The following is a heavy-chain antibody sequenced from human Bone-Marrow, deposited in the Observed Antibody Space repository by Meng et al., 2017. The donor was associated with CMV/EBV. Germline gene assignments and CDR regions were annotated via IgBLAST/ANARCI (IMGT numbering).Heavy chain of an antibody. CDR3: AREGQYYYDSSGSFDY. D-gene: IGHD3-22*01. CDR2: SNAGNGNT. V-gene: IGHV1-3*02. J-gene: IGHJ4*02. CDR1: GYTFTSYA. Sequence: VKVSCKASGYTFTSYAMHWVRQAPGQRLEWMGWSNAGNGNTKYSQEFQGRVTITRDTSASTAYMELSSLRSEDMAVYYCAREGQYYYDSSGSFDYWGQGTLVTVSS.